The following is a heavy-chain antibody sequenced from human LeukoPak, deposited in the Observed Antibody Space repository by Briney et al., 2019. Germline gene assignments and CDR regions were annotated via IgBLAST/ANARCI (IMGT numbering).Heavy chain of an antibody. J-gene: IGHJ4*02. CDR3: AREYSGYDLAFDY. CDR1: GGSFSGYY. CDR2: INHSGST. V-gene: IGHV4-34*01. D-gene: IGHD5-12*01. Sequence: SETLSLTCAIYGGSFSGYYYNWIRQPPGKGLEWIGEINHSGSTNSNPSLESRVTISFDTSKNQFSLKLSSVTAADTAVYYCAREYSGYDLAFDYWGQGTLVTVSS.